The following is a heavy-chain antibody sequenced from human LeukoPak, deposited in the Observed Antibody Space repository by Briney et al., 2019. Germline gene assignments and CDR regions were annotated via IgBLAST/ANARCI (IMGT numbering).Heavy chain of an antibody. J-gene: IGHJ4*02. D-gene: IGHD2-2*02. Sequence: PGGSLRLSCAASGFTFSSYWMSWVRQAPGKGLEWVANIKQDGSEKYYVDSVKGRFTISRDNAKNSLYLQMNSLRAEDTAVYYCASGSVVRTGKTMYCSSTSCYNSYWGQGTLVTVSS. V-gene: IGHV3-7*01. CDR1: GFTFSSYW. CDR3: ASGSVVRTGKTMYCSSTSCYNSY. CDR2: IKQDGSEK.